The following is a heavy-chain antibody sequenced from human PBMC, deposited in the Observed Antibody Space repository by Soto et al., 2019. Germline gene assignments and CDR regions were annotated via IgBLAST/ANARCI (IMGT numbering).Heavy chain of an antibody. Sequence: QVQLVQSGAEVKKPGSSVKVSCKASGGTFSSYTISWVRQAPGQGLEWMGRIIPILGIANYAQKFQGRVTITADKSTSTAYMELSSLRSEDTAVYYCARGDRLRYSSSPDYWGQGTLVTVSS. D-gene: IGHD6-13*01. CDR2: IIPILGIA. J-gene: IGHJ4*02. V-gene: IGHV1-69*02. CDR1: GGTFSSYT. CDR3: ARGDRLRYSSSPDY.